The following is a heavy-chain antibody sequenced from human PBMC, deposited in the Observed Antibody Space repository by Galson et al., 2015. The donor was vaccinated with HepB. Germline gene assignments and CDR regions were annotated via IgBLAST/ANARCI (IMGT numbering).Heavy chain of an antibody. V-gene: IGHV3-23*01. J-gene: IGHJ3*02. Sequence: SLRLSCAVSGFTFSRYGMSWVRQAPGKGLEWVSGTSGSGGSTSYADSVKGRFTIARDKSKNTLYLPMNSLRADDTAVYYCAIAYEMDTLFLGYDAFDIRGQGTMVTVSS. CDR2: TSGSGGST. CDR3: AIAYEMDTLFLGYDAFDI. D-gene: IGHD5-24*01. CDR1: GFTFSRYG.